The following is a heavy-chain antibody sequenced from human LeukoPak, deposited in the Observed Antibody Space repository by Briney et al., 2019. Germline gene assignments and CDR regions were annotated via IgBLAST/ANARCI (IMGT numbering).Heavy chain of an antibody. CDR2: LSFSGLTT. CDR3: ARPTSGWYAGGFDY. CDR1: GFTFINYA. Sequence: GGSLRLSCAASGFTFINYAMNWVRQAPGKGLEWVSALSFSGLTTYYADSVRGRFTISRDNSKSTLYLQMNSLRAEDTALYYCARPTSGWYAGGFDYWGQGILVTVSS. D-gene: IGHD6-19*01. J-gene: IGHJ4*02. V-gene: IGHV3-23*01.